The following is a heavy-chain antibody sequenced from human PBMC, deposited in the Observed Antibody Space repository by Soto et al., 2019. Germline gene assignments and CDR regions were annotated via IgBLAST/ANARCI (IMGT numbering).Heavy chain of an antibody. CDR1: GFTFSDHN. D-gene: IGHD6-19*01. CDR3: ARRAEDSSGHRFDS. CDR2: ITTSSTL. J-gene: IGHJ4*02. Sequence: QVQLVESGGGLVTPGGSLRLSCAASGFTFSDHNMAWIRQAPGKGLEWLSYITTSSTLYYAVSVKGRFTMSRDNAKNSLYLLMNSLRVEDTAVYYCARRAEDSSGHRFDSWGQGTLVTVSS. V-gene: IGHV3-11*01.